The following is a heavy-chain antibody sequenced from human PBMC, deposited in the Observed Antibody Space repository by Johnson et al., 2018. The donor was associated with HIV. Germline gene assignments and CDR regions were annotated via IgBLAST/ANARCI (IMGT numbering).Heavy chain of an antibody. D-gene: IGHD1-26*01. Sequence: QVQLLESGGGVVQPGRSLRLSCAASGFTFSSYAMHWVRQAPGKGLEWVAVISYDGSNKYYADSVKGRFTISRDNSKNTLYLQMNSLRAEDTAVYYCARWDFKDAFDIWGQGTMVTVSS. CDR2: ISYDGSNK. CDR3: ARWDFKDAFDI. CDR1: GFTFSSYA. J-gene: IGHJ3*02. V-gene: IGHV3-30-3*01.